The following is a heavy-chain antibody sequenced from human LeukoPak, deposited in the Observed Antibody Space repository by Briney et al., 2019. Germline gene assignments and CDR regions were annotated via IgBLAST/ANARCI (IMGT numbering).Heavy chain of an antibody. D-gene: IGHD3-3*01. CDR3: ARAAGDYYDFWSGYPDY. CDR1: GYTFTGYY. V-gene: IGHV1-2*02. J-gene: IGHJ4*02. CDR2: INPNSGGT. Sequence: ASVKVSCKASGYTFTGYYMHWVRQAPGQGLEWMGWINPNSGGTNYAQKSQGRVTMTRDTSISTAYMELSRLRSDDTAVYYCARAAGDYYDFWSGYPDYWGQGTLVTVSS.